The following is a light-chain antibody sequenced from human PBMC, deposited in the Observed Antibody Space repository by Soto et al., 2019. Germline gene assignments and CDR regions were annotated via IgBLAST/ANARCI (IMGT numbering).Light chain of an antibody. V-gene: IGKV2-28*01. J-gene: IGKJ5*01. CDR2: LGS. CDR1: QSLLHSNGYNY. Sequence: DIVMTQSPLSLPVTPGEPASISCRSSQSLLHSNGYNYLDWYLQKPGQSPQLLIYLGSNRASGVPDRFSGSGSGTDFTLKISRVEAEDVGVYYGMQALQTSITFGQGTRLEIK. CDR3: MQALQTSIT.